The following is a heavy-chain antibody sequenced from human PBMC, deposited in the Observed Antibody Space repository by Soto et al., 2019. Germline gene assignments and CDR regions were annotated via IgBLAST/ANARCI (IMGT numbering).Heavy chain of an antibody. CDR2: IYYSGST. V-gene: IGHV4-59*01. D-gene: IGHD1-26*01. Sequence: PSETLSLTCTVSGGSISSYYWSWIRQPPGKGLEWIGYIYYSGSTNYNPSLKSRVTISVDTSKNQFSLKLSSVTAADTAVYYCARVPSRGSYLPWFDPWGQGTLDTVSS. J-gene: IGHJ5*02. CDR1: GGSISSYY. CDR3: ARVPSRGSYLPWFDP.